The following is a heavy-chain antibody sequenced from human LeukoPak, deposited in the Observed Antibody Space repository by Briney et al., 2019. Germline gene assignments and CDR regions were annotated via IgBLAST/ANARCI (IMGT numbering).Heavy chain of an antibody. V-gene: IGHV1-18*01. CDR2: NSAYNGNT. Sequence: ASVTVSCKASGYTFTSYGISWVRQAPGQGLEGMGWNSAYNGNTNYAQKLQGRVTINSDTSTSTAYMELRSLRSDDTAVYYCARESYDFWSGYRYYFDYWGQGTLVTVSS. CDR3: ARESYDFWSGYRYYFDY. CDR1: GYTFTSYG. J-gene: IGHJ4*02. D-gene: IGHD3-3*01.